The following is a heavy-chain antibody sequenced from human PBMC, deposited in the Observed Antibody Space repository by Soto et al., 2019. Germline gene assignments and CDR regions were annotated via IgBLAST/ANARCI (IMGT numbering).Heavy chain of an antibody. CDR1: GYSFTSYW. CDR3: ARDDQQLVYYYYYGMDV. V-gene: IGHV3-21*01. Sequence: PGESLKISCKGSGYSFTSYWISWVRQAPGKGLEWVSSISSSSYIYYADSVKGRFTISRDNAKNSLYLQMNSLRAEDTAVYYCARDDQQLVYYYYYGMDVWGQGTTVTVSS. CDR2: ISSSSYI. J-gene: IGHJ6*02. D-gene: IGHD6-6*01.